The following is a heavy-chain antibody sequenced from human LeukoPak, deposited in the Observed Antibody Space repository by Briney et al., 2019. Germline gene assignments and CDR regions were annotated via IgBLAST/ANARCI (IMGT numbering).Heavy chain of an antibody. D-gene: IGHD2-2*01. Sequence: GSSVKVSCKASGGTFSSYAISWVRQAPGQGLEWMGGIIPIFGTANCAQKFQGRVTITTDESTSTAYMELSSLRSEDTAVYYCASTVQEDIVVVPAAPGAFDIWGQGTMVTVSS. J-gene: IGHJ3*02. V-gene: IGHV1-69*05. CDR2: IIPIFGTA. CDR1: GGTFSSYA. CDR3: ASTVQEDIVVVPAAPGAFDI.